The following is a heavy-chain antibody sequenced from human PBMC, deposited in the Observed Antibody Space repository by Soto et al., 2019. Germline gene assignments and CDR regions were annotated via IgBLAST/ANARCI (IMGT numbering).Heavy chain of an antibody. CDR2: VYYNGNT. Sequence: QVQLQESGPGLVKTSETLSLTCTVSGGSISPYHWSWIRQPPGKGLEWIGYVYYNGNTGYNPSLKSRLSISVDTSKNQFSLKVNSVTAADTAVYYCARGATVVTYDYWGQGTQVTVSS. D-gene: IGHD4-17*01. V-gene: IGHV4-59*01. J-gene: IGHJ4*02. CDR3: ARGATVVTYDY. CDR1: GGSISPYH.